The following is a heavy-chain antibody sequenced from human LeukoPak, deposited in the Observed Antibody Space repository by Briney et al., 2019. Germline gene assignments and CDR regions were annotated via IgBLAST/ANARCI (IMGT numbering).Heavy chain of an antibody. V-gene: IGHV1-18*01. J-gene: IGHJ4*02. CDR1: GYNFTDYG. D-gene: IGHD6-19*01. CDR2: ISAYNGYR. Sequence: ASVKVSCKASGYNFTDYGITWVRQAPGQGLEWMGWISAYNGYRNYAQKLQGRVTMTTDTSTSTAYMELRSLRSDNTAVYYCARQWLVLSAFDYWGQGTLVTVSS. CDR3: ARQWLVLSAFDY.